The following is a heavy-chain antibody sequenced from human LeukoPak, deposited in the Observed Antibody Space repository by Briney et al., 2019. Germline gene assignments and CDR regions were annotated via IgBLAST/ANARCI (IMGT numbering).Heavy chain of an antibody. V-gene: IGHV4-59*01. CDR3: ARVRMTTVTSTIDY. D-gene: IGHD4-17*01. CDR1: GGSISSYY. J-gene: IGHJ4*02. Sequence: SETLSLTCTVSGGSISSYYWSWIRQPPGKGLEWIGYIYYSGSTNYNPSLKSRVTISVDTSKNQFSLKLSSVTAADTAVYHCARVRMTTVTSTIDYWGQGTLVTVSS. CDR2: IYYSGST.